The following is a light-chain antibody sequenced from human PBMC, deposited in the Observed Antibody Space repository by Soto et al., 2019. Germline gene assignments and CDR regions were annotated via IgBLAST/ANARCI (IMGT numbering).Light chain of an antibody. CDR1: QSVISN. Sequence: EIVMTQSQATLSLSLGDRATLSCRASQSVISNLVWYQQKPGQAPRLLIYGASGRATGIPDRFSGSGSGTDFTLTISSLQPEDFATYYCQQANSFPLTFGGGTNVDIK. CDR3: QQANSFPLT. CDR2: GAS. V-gene: IGKV3D-15*01. J-gene: IGKJ4*01.